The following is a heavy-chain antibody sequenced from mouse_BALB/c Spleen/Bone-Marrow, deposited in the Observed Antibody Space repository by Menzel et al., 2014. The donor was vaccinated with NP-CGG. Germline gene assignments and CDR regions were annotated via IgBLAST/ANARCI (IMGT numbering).Heavy chain of an antibody. J-gene: IGHJ4*01. CDR3: TRDPLYYGSSYAMDY. D-gene: IGHD1-1*01. V-gene: IGHV5-6-4*01. CDR1: GFTFSSYT. CDR2: ISSGGSYT. Sequence: DVKLVESGGGLVKPGGSLKLSCAASGFTFSSYTMSWVRQTPEKRLEWVATISSGGSYTYYPDSVKGRFTISRDNAKNTLYLQMSSLKSEDTAMYYCTRDPLYYGSSYAMDYWGQGTSVTVSS.